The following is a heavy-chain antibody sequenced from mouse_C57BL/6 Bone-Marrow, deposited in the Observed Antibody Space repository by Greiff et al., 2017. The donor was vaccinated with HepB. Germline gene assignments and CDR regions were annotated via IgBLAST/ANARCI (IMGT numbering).Heavy chain of an antibody. CDR1: GFTFSSYG. D-gene: IGHD1-1*01. J-gene: IGHJ2*01. V-gene: IGHV5-6*02. Sequence: DVKVEESGGDLVKPGGSLKLSCAASGFTFSSYGMSWVRQTPDKRLEWVATISSGGSYTYYPDSVKGRFTIFRDNAKNTLYLQMSSLKAEDTAMYYCARYEDYGSSYYFDYWGQGTTLTVSS. CDR2: ISSGGSYT. CDR3: ARYEDYGSSYYFDY.